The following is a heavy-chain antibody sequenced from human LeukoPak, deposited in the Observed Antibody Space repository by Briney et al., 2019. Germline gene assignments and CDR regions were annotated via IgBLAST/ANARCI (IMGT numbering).Heavy chain of an antibody. Sequence: PGGSLRLSCAASGFTFNNYAMSWVRQAPGKGLEWVSAISGSGGTTYYADSVKGRFTFSRDNSKNTLYLQMNSLRAEDTAVYYCAKDRSARPGGFDYWGRGTLVTVSS. D-gene: IGHD6-6*01. CDR3: AKDRSARPGGFDY. CDR1: GFTFNNYA. J-gene: IGHJ4*02. CDR2: ISGSGGTT. V-gene: IGHV3-23*01.